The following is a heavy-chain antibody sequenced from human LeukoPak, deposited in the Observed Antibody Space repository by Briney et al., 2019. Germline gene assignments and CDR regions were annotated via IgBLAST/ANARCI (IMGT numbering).Heavy chain of an antibody. V-gene: IGHV3-30*18. CDR2: ISPDGSDN. D-gene: IGHD3-16*01. CDR1: GFTFSSYS. Sequence: PGGSLRLSCAASGFTFSSYSMNWVRQAPGKGLEWVALISPDGSDNYYADSVKGRFTISRDNSKNTLYLQMKSLRVEDTAVYYCAKDYGGVMNFWGQGTLVTVSS. CDR3: AKDYGGVMNF. J-gene: IGHJ4*02.